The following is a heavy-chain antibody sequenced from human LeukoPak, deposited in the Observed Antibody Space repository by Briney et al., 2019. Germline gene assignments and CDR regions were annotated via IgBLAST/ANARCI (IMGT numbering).Heavy chain of an antibody. V-gene: IGHV3-74*03. CDR3: ARIPYNSGWSYFDH. Sequence: GGSLRLSCAASGFIFNTYWMHWVRQAPGKGLVWVSRINSDGSTTTYADSVKGRFTISRDNAKNTLYLQMNSLRAEDTAVYYCARIPYNSGWSYFDHWGQGALVTVSS. D-gene: IGHD6-19*01. CDR2: INSDGSTT. CDR1: GFIFNTYW. J-gene: IGHJ4*02.